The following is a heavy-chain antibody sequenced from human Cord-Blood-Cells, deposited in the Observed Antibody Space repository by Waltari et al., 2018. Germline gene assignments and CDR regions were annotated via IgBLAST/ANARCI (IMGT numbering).Heavy chain of an antibody. CDR3: ARFEYSSSYYFDY. Sequence: QVQLQQCGAGRLKPSETLSLSCDVNGGSSMGYYWSWIRQPPRKGLEWIGEINHSGSTNYNPSLKRRVTISVDTSKNQFSLKLSSVTAADTAVYYCARFEYSSSYYFDYWGQGTLVTVSS. CDR2: INHSGST. CDR1: GGSSMGYY. V-gene: IGHV4-34*01. J-gene: IGHJ4*02. D-gene: IGHD6-6*01.